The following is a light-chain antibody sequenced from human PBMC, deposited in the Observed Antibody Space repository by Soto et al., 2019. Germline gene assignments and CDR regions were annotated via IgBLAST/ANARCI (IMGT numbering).Light chain of an antibody. Sequence: DIQMTQSPISLSASVGERVTISCRASQSIDNYLNWYQQKQGKAPKLLIFAASSLQSGVPSRFSGSGSGTDLTLTINSLQPQDFATYYCQQSHSSPLSFAGGTKVEIK. J-gene: IGKJ4*01. V-gene: IGKV1-39*01. CDR3: QQSHSSPLS. CDR1: QSIDNY. CDR2: AAS.